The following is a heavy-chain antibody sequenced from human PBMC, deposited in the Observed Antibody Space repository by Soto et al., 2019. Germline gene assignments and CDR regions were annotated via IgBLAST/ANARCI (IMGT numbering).Heavy chain of an antibody. Sequence: VQLVESGGGLVQPGGSLRLSCAASGFTVSSNYMSWVRQAPGKGLEWVSVIYSGGSTYYADSVKGRFTISRDNSKNTLYLQMNSLRAEDTAVYYCARDRNGVTTGYWGQGTLVTVSS. CDR3: ARDRNGVTTGY. J-gene: IGHJ4*02. CDR1: GFTVSSNY. D-gene: IGHD4-17*01. CDR2: IYSGGST. V-gene: IGHV3-66*01.